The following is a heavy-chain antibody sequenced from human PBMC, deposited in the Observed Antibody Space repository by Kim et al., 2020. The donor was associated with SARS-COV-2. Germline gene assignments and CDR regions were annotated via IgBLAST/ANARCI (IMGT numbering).Heavy chain of an antibody. Sequence: GGSLRLSCAASGFTFSSYAMSWVRQAPGQGLELVSAVSGSGGSTYYADSVKGRFTISRDNSKNTLYLQMNSLRAEDTAVYYCAKVDNAIRIGDYQKPDAFDIWGQGKLVTGTS. J-gene: IGHJ3*02. CDR1: GFTFSSYA. CDR2: VSGSGGST. CDR3: AKVDNAIRIGDYQKPDAFDI. V-gene: IGHV3-23*01. D-gene: IGHD4-17*01.